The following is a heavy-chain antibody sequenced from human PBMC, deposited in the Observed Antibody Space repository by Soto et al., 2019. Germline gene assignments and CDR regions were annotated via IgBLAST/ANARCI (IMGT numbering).Heavy chain of an antibody. D-gene: IGHD1-26*01. CDR1: GGSFSTYS. J-gene: IGHJ1*01. Sequence: QLQLVQSGTELKKPGSSVKVSCKASGGSFSTYSITWVRQAPGQGPEWMGGIIPMLDITDYAQKFQGRVTMTADKSTSTAYMDLIRLTSEDTAVFCCAQDVGDLGQGTLVTVSS. CDR2: IIPMLDIT. V-gene: IGHV1-69*04. CDR3: AQDVGD.